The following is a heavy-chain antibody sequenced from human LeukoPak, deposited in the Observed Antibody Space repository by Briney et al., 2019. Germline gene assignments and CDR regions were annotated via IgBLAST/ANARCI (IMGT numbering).Heavy chain of an antibody. CDR3: ARDGCSSTSCPFDY. CDR1: GGSISSYY. Sequence: SETLSLTCTVSGGSISSYYWSWIRQPAGKGLEWIGRIYTSGSTNYNPSLKSRATMSVDTSKNQFSLKLSSVTAADTAVYYCARDGCSSTSCPFDYWGQGTLVTVSS. V-gene: IGHV4-4*07. CDR2: IYTSGST. J-gene: IGHJ4*02. D-gene: IGHD2-2*01.